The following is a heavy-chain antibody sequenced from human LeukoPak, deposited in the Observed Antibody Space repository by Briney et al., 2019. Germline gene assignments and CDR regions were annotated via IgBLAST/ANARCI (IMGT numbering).Heavy chain of an antibody. Sequence: GGSLRLSCTASGFTFSAYAMVWIRQAPGKGPEWVSAIRGGGTSEFYADSVKGRFRISRDNSKDTLFLQMNSLRAEDTAVYYCARDPNGDYVGAFDMWGPGTMVTVSS. J-gene: IGHJ3*02. CDR2: IRGGGTSE. V-gene: IGHV3-23*01. CDR3: ARDPNGDYVGAFDM. D-gene: IGHD4-17*01. CDR1: GFTFSAYA.